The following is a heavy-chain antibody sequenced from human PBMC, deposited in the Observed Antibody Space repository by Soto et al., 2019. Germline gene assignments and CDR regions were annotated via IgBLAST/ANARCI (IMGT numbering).Heavy chain of an antibody. Sequence: ASVKVSCKASGYTFTSYGMHWVRQAPGQRLEWMGWINAGNGNTKYSQKFQGRVTITRDTSASTAYMELSSLRSEDTAVYYCARGGSLYWYFDLWGRGTLVTVSS. CDR2: INAGNGNT. J-gene: IGHJ2*01. CDR3: ARGGSLYWYFDL. CDR1: GYTFTSYG. V-gene: IGHV1-3*01. D-gene: IGHD1-26*01.